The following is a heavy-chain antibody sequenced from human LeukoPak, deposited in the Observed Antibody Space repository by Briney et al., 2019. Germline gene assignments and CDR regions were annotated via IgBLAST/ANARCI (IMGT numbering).Heavy chain of an antibody. CDR1: VYTFTCYY. CDR2: INPNNGAT. D-gene: IGHD2-21*01. CDR3: ARDLKYQLLLGWFNP. J-gene: IGHJ5*02. V-gene: IGHV1-2*06. Sequence: ASVKVSCKACVYTFTCYYIHWVRQAPGQGLEWMGRINPNNGATNYAQKFQGRVTVTRDTSISIVYMELRRLRSDDTAVYYCARDLKYQLLLGWFNPWGQGSLVTVSS.